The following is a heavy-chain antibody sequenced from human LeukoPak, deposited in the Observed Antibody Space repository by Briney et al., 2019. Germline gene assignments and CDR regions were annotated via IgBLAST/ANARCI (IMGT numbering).Heavy chain of an antibody. CDR2: ISSSSSYI. Sequence: GGSLRLSCAASGFTFSSYSMNWVRQAPGKGLEWVSSISSSSSYIYYADSVKGRFTISRDNAKNSLYLQMNSLRAEDTAVYYCARGTYGSGKIFDYWGQGTLVTVSS. D-gene: IGHD3-10*01. V-gene: IGHV3-21*04. CDR3: ARGTYGSGKIFDY. J-gene: IGHJ4*02. CDR1: GFTFSSYS.